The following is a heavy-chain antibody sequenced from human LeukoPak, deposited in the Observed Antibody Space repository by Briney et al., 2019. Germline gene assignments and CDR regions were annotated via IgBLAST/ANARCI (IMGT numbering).Heavy chain of an antibody. J-gene: IGHJ6*02. CDR1: GFTFSSYG. Sequence: GGSLRLSCAASGFTFSSYGMHWVRQAPGKGLEWVAVIWYDGSNKYYADSVKGRFTISRDNSKNSLYLQMNSLKTEDTAVYYCARVRPDYYYGMDVWGQGTTVTVSS. CDR2: IWYDGSNK. V-gene: IGHV3-33*01. CDR3: ARVRPDYYYGMDV. D-gene: IGHD6-6*01.